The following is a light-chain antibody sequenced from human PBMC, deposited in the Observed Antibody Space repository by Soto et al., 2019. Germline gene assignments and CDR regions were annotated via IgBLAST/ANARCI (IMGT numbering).Light chain of an antibody. CDR1: SSNIGNNY. Sequence: QSALTQPPSVSAAPGQKVTISCSGSSSNIGNNYVSWYQQLPGTAPKLLIYDNNKRPSGIPDRFSGSKSGTSATLGITGLQTGDEADYYCGTWDSSLSVGVVFGGGTKLTVL. CDR2: DNN. CDR3: GTWDSSLSVGVV. J-gene: IGLJ2*01. V-gene: IGLV1-51*01.